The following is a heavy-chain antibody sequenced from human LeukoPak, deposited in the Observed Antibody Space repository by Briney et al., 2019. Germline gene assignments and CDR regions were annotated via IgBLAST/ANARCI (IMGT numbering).Heavy chain of an antibody. D-gene: IGHD4-23*01. J-gene: IGHJ3*02. V-gene: IGHV4-59*01. CDR2: IYHTGRT. CDR1: GGSISNYY. CDR3: ARHQRGNSDAFAI. Sequence: SETLSLTCTVSGGSISNYYWSWIRQPPGKGLEWIGYIYHTGRTNYIPSLKSRAIMSVDTSKNQLSLRLMSVTSADTAVYYCARHQRGNSDAFAIWGQGTMFTVSS.